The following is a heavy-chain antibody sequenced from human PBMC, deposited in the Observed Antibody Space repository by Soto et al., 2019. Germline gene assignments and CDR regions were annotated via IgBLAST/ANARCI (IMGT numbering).Heavy chain of an antibody. V-gene: IGHV3-21*01. CDR2: ISSRSDT. CDR1: GFTFSNYS. Sequence: GGSLRLSCVGSGFTFSNYSINWVRQAPGKGLEWVSSISSRSDTYFADSVKGRFTISRDNAKNSVSLQMNSLRAEDTAVYYCAREYTAWPLAYGLDVWGQGTTVTVSS. CDR3: AREYTAWPLAYGLDV. D-gene: IGHD2-2*02. J-gene: IGHJ6*02.